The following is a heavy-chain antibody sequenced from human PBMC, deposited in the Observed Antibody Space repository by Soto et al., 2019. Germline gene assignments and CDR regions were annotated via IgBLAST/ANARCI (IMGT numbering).Heavy chain of an antibody. Sequence: SETLSLTCAVYGGSFSGYYWSWIRQPPGKGLEWIGEINHSGSTNYNPSLKSRVTISVDTSKNQFSLKLSSVTAADTAVYYCARGLVWSGHYHSASGNRYYMDVWGKGTTVSVSS. J-gene: IGHJ6*03. V-gene: IGHV4-34*01. CDR3: ARGLVWSGHYHSASGNRYYMDV. CDR1: GGSFSGYY. CDR2: INHSGST. D-gene: IGHD3-3*01.